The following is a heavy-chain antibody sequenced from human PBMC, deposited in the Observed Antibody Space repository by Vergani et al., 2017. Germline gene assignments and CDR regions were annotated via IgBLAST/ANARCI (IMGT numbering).Heavy chain of an antibody. CDR2: IWHDGGNK. CDR3: VRDRYEGTSPDNGRLLGH. Sequence: QVQLVESGGGVVQPGRSLRLSCVMSGFTVTNYAIFWVRQAPGKGLEWVSVIWHDGGNKHFADSVAGRFAISRDDSKKTVYLEMTNLRAEDTALYYCVRDRYEGTSPDNGRLLGHWGQGTRVAVSS. D-gene: IGHD1-1*01. CDR1: GFTVTNYA. J-gene: IGHJ4*02. V-gene: IGHV3-33*01.